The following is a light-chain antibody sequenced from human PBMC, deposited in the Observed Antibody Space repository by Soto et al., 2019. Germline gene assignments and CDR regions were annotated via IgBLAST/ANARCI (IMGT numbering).Light chain of an antibody. V-gene: IGKV3-20*01. CDR1: QSVSSSY. CDR2: GAS. Sequence: EIVLTQSPGTLSLSPGERATLSCRASQSVSSSYLAWYQQKPGQAPRLLIYGASSRATGIPDRFSGSGFGTDFALTISRLEPEDFAVYYCHQYGGSPRTLGQGTKVDIK. CDR3: HQYGGSPRT. J-gene: IGKJ1*01.